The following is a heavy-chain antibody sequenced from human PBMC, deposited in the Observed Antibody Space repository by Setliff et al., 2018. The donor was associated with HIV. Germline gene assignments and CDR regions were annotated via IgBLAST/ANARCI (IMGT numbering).Heavy chain of an antibody. CDR2: IIPIIGIT. Sequence: GASVKVSCKASGGTCSSYAISWVRQAPGQGLEWMGGIIPIIGITNQAQKFQGRVTITADESTSTAYMELSSLRSEDTAVYYCARDSGSGWYGGDYWGQGTLVTVSS. J-gene: IGHJ4*02. V-gene: IGHV1-69*10. D-gene: IGHD6-19*01. CDR3: ARDSGSGWYGGDY. CDR1: GGTCSSYA.